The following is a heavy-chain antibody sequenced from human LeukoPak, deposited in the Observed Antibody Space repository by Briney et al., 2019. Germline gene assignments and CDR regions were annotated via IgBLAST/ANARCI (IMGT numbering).Heavy chain of an antibody. CDR3: AGDWRIALVRGVINVPGGMNV. CDR1: AYTFTTYY. Sequence: ASVNVSCKSSAYTFTTYYIHWVRQAPGQGLEWIGMIYPSTGSTYYAQRFQGRVTMTRDTSTSTVYMELGSLTSDDTAVYYCAGDWRIALVRGVINVPGGMNVWGQGTTVTVSS. J-gene: IGHJ6*02. D-gene: IGHD3-10*01. CDR2: IYPSTGST. V-gene: IGHV1-46*01.